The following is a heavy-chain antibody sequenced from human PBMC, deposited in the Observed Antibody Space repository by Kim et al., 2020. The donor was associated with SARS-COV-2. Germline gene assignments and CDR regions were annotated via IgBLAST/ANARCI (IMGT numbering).Heavy chain of an antibody. CDR3: ARGGGYYDAFDI. D-gene: IGHD3-10*01. J-gene: IGHJ3*02. Sequence: YYADSVKGRFTISRDNSKNTLYLQMNGLRAEDTAVYYCARGGGYYDAFDIWGQGTMVTVSS. V-gene: IGHV3-30*01.